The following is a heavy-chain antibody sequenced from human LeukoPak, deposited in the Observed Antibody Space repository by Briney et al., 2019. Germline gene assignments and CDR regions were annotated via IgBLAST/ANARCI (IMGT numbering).Heavy chain of an antibody. CDR1: GFTFTNYN. J-gene: IGHJ3*02. Sequence: GGSLSLSCAASGFTFTNYNMNWVRQAPGKGLEWFSSISGSSSYMYYADSVKGRFTISRDNAKNLLYVHMNSLRAEDTAVYYCARYPPGRGGLDIWGQGTMVTVSS. CDR3: ARYPPGRGGLDI. D-gene: IGHD2-8*02. CDR2: ISGSSSYM. V-gene: IGHV3-21*01.